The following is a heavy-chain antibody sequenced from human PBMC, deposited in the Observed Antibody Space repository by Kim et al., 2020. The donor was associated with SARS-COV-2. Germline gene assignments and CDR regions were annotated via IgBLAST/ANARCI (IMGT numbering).Heavy chain of an antibody. D-gene: IGHD3-3*01. Sequence: FKGRVTITADESTSKAYMELSSLRSEDTAVYYCATRRNDFWSGYSNWFDPWGQGTLVTVSS. CDR3: ATRRNDFWSGYSNWFDP. J-gene: IGHJ5*02. V-gene: IGHV1-69*01.